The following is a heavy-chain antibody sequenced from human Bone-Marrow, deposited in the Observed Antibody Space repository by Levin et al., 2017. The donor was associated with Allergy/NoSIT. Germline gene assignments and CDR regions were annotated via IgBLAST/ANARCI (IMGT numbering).Heavy chain of an antibody. CDR2: ISGSGGST. V-gene: IGHV3-23*01. CDR3: AKTYSSSWYNDY. D-gene: IGHD6-13*01. Sequence: GGSLRLSCAASGFTFSSYAMSWVRQAPGKGLEWVSLISGSGGSTYYADSVKGRFTISRDNSKNTLYLQMNSLRAEDTAVYYCAKTYSSSWYNDYWGQGTLVTVSS. J-gene: IGHJ4*02. CDR1: GFTFSSYA.